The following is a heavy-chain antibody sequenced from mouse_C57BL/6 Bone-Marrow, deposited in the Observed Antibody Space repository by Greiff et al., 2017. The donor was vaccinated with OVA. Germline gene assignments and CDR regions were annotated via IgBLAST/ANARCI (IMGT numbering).Heavy chain of an antibody. CDR2: IWRGGST. CDR1: GFSFTSYG. Sequence: VQLQQSGPGLVQPSQSLSITCTVSGFSFTSYGVHWVRQSPGKGLEWLGVIWRGGSTDYNAAFMSRLSITKDNSKSQVFFKMNSLQADDTAIYYCAKKRGVYYDYPFDYWGQGTTLTVSS. J-gene: IGHJ2*01. V-gene: IGHV2-5*01. CDR3: AKKRGVYYDYPFDY. D-gene: IGHD2-4*01.